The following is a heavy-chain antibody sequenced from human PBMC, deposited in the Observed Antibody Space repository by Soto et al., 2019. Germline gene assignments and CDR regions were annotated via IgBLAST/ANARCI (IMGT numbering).Heavy chain of an antibody. CDR2: IYYSGST. D-gene: IGHD2-15*01. V-gene: IGHV4-31*03. CDR3: ARVVVAANGTPCWFDP. J-gene: IGHJ5*02. Sequence: QVQLQESGPGLVKPSQTLSLTCTVSGGSISSGGYYWSWIRQHPGKGLEWIGYIYYSGSTYYNPSLKSRVTLSVDTSKNQFSLKLSSVTAADTAVYYCARVVVAANGTPCWFDPWGQGTLVTVSS. CDR1: GGSISSGGYY.